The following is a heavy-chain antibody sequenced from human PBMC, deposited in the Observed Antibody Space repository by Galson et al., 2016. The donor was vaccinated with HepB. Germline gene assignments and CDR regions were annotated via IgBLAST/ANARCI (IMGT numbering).Heavy chain of an antibody. CDR2: IYDGGTT. Sequence: SLRLSCAASGFTVSSTCMAWVRQAPGKGLEGVSSIYDGGTTWYADSVKGRFTISRDSSKNPLYLQMNSLRAEDTAVYYCARGLTVVAPIKRAYLDLWGRGTLVSVSS. CDR3: ARGLTVVAPIKRAYLDL. J-gene: IGHJ2*01. D-gene: IGHD4-23*01. V-gene: IGHV3-53*01. CDR1: GFTVSSTC.